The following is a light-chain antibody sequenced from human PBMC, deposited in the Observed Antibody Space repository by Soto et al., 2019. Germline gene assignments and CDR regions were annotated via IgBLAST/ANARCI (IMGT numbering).Light chain of an antibody. J-gene: IGKJ4*01. CDR2: DAS. CDR1: QSISSW. CDR3: QQYNRYPLT. Sequence: DIQMTQSPSTLSASVGDRVTITCRASQSISSWLAWYQQKPGKAPKLLIYDASSLESGVPSRFSGSGSGTEFTLTISSLQPDDFATYYCQQYNRYPLTFGGATKV. V-gene: IGKV1-5*01.